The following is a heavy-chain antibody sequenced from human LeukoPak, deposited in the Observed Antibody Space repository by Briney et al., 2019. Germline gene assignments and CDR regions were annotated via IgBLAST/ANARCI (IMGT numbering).Heavy chain of an antibody. CDR2: ISSSGSTI. J-gene: IGHJ4*02. D-gene: IGHD5-18*01. CDR1: GFTFSSYE. Sequence: QTGGSLRLSCAASGFTFSSYEMNWVRQAPGKGLEWVSYISSSGSTIYYADSVKGRFTISRDNAKNSLYLQMNSLRAEDTAVYYWAGVVDTAMVDGELEGCWGQGTLVTVSS. CDR3: AGVVDTAMVDGELEGC. V-gene: IGHV3-48*03.